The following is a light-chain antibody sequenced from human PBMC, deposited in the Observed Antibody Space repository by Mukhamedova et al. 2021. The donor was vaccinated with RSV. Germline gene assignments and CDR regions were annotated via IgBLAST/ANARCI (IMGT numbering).Light chain of an antibody. V-gene: IGLV3-1*01. Sequence: LGDKYACWYQQKPGQSPVLVIYQDSKRPSGIPERFSGSNSGNTATLTISGTQAMDEADYYCQAWDNSTVVFGGGTKLTVL. J-gene: IGLJ2*01. CDR3: QAWDNSTVV. CDR2: QDS. CDR1: LGDKY.